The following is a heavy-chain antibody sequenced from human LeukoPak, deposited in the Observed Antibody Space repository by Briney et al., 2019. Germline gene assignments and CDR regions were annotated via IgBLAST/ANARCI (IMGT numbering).Heavy chain of an antibody. Sequence: GGSLRLSCAASGFTFSNYWMHWVRQVPGKGLVWVSRINSDGSGTTYADSVKGRFTISRDNAKNTLYLQMNSLRAEDTAVYYCARDQMAPTGYGMDVWGQGTTVTVPS. CDR3: ARDQMAPTGYGMDV. J-gene: IGHJ6*02. D-gene: IGHD5-24*01. V-gene: IGHV3-74*01. CDR1: GFTFSNYW. CDR2: INSDGSGT.